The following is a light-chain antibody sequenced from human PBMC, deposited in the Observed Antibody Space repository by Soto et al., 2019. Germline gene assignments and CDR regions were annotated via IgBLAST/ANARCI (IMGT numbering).Light chain of an antibody. CDR1: QSVSSN. J-gene: IGKJ1*01. V-gene: IGKV3-15*01. CDR2: GAS. CDR3: QQLNSYPRT. Sequence: EIVMTQSPATLSVSPGERATLSCRASQSVSSNLAWYQQKPGQAPRLLIYGASTRATGIPARFSGSGSGTEFTLTISSLQPDDFATYYCQQLNSYPRTFGQGTKVDIK.